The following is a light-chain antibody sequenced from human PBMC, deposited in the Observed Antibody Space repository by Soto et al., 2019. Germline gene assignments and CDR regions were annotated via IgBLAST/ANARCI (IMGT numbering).Light chain of an antibody. CDR1: QSISNY. CDR3: QHGGA. CDR2: DAS. V-gene: IGKV3-11*01. Sequence: EVLLTQSPATLSLSPGERATLSCRAGQSISNYLAWYQQKPGQAPRLLIYDASNRATDIPARFSGSGSGTDFTLTNSSLEPDDFAVYYCQHGGAFGPGTKVEIK. J-gene: IGKJ3*01.